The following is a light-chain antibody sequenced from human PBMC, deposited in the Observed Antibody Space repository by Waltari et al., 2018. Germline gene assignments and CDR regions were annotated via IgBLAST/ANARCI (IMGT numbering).Light chain of an antibody. CDR2: AVS. Sequence: QSALTQPPSVSGSPGQSVTLPCTGTSIDIRDVKYASWFQQYPGKAPKVIMFAVSERPPGVPDRFSGSKSGNTASLTISGLQSEDESHYFCCSYAGQFTWVFGGGTKLTVL. CDR3: CSYAGQFTWV. CDR1: SIDIRDVKY. J-gene: IGLJ2*01. V-gene: IGLV2-11*01.